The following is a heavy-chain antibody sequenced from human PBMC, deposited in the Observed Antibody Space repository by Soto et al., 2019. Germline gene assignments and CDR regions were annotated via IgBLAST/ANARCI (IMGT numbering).Heavy chain of an antibody. D-gene: IGHD2-2*03. V-gene: IGHV3-23*01. CDR3: AKMEGMDPWAYSFDY. J-gene: IGHJ4*02. CDR2: IYGGGNGP. Sequence: VQVLESGGGLVQPGGSLRLSCAATGFTFSDFAMSWVRQAPGKGLEWVSRIYGGGNGPHYADSVKGRVTISRDNSKYTLYLQMNSLRAEDTAVYYCAKMEGMDPWAYSFDYWGQGTLVTVSS. CDR1: GFTFSDFA.